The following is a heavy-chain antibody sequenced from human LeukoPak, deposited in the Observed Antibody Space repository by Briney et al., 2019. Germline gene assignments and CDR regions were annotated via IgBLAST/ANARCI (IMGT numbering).Heavy chain of an antibody. CDR1: GYTFTSYY. CDR2: INPSGGST. V-gene: IGHV1-46*01. CDR3: ARDFYYYDSSGYYSPHYFDY. D-gene: IGHD3-22*01. Sequence: ASVKVSCKASGYTFTSYYMHWVRQAPGQGLEWMGIINPSGGSTSYAQKFQGRVTMTRDTSTSTVYMELSSLRSEDTAVYYCARDFYYYDSSGYYSPHYFDYWGQGTLVTVSP. J-gene: IGHJ4*02.